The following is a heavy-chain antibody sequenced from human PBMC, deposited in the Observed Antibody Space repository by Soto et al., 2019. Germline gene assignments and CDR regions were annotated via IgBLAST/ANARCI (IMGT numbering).Heavy chain of an antibody. CDR1: GFTFSSYA. CDR2: ISYDGSNK. J-gene: IGHJ4*02. V-gene: IGHV3-30-3*01. CDR3: ARVNYDSSGYSNVDY. Sequence: GGSLRLSCAASGFTFSSYAMHWVRQAPGKGLEWVAVISYDGSNKYYADSVKGRFTISRDNSKNTLYLQMNSLRAEDTAVYYCARVNYDSSGYSNVDYWGQGTLVTVSS. D-gene: IGHD3-22*01.